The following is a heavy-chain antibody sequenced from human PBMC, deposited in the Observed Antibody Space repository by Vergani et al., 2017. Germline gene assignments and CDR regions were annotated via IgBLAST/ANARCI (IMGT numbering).Heavy chain of an antibody. Sequence: QVQLQESGPGLVKPSETLSLTCTVSGGSISSYYWSWIRQPPGTGLEWIGYIYYSGSTNYNPPRKSRVTISVDTSKNQFSLKLSSVTAADAAVDYCARTSGDQRPVSVWGQGTLVTVSS. CDR3: ARTSGDQRPVSV. J-gene: IGHJ4*02. V-gene: IGHV4-59*01. CDR1: GGSISSYY. D-gene: IGHD1-26*01. CDR2: IYYSGST.